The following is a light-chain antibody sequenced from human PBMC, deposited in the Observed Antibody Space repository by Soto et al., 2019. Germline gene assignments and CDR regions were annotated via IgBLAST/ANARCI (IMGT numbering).Light chain of an antibody. Sequence: DXXXXQXXXXXXASVGDRVTITCRAXQGISNYLAWYQQKPGKVPKLLIYAASTLQSGVPSRFSGSGSGTDFTLTISSLQPEDVATYYCQKYNSAPPTFGQGTKVEIK. CDR3: QKYNSAPPT. CDR2: AAS. CDR1: QGISNY. J-gene: IGKJ1*01. V-gene: IGKV1-27*01.